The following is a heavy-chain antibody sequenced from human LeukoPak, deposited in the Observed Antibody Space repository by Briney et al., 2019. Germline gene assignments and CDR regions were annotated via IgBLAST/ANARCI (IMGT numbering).Heavy chain of an antibody. J-gene: IGHJ4*02. CDR2: INHSGST. V-gene: IGHV4-34*01. D-gene: IGHD6-19*01. Sequence: SETLSLTCAVHGGSFSGYYWSWIRQPPGKGLEWIGEINHSGSTNYNPSLKSRVTISVDTSKNQFSLKLSSVTAADTAVYYCASPSDEYSSGWYGSALNYWGQGTLVTVSS. CDR1: GGSFSGYY. CDR3: ASPSDEYSSGWYGSALNY.